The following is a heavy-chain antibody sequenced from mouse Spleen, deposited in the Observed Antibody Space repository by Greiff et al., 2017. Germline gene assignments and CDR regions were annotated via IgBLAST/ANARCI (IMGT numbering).Heavy chain of an antibody. CDR2: IHPSDSDT. J-gene: IGHJ2*01. D-gene: IGHD2-5*01. V-gene: IGHV1-74*01. CDR3: TPRLSNNEGFDY. Sequence: QVQLQQPGAELVKPGASVKVSCKASGYTFTSYWMHWVKQRPGQGLEWIGRIHPSDSDTNYNQKFKGKATLTVDKSSNTAYLQLSSLTSEDTAVYYSTPRLSNNEGFDYWGQGTTLTVSS. CDR1: GYTFTSYW.